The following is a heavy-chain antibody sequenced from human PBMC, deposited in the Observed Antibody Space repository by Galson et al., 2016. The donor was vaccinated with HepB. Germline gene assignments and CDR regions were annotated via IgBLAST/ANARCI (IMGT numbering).Heavy chain of an antibody. V-gene: IGHV4-4*01. CDR1: GASISNNNW. CDR3: TRGQGRQDGYDY. CDR2: IYRSGRT. Sequence: LSLTCSVSGASISNNNWWSWVRQPPGQGLEWIGEIYRSGRTSYTPSLNRRVTMSVDKPRNQFSLRLASVTAADTAVYFCTRGQGRQDGYDYWGQGTLVTVSS. D-gene: IGHD6-13*01. J-gene: IGHJ4*02.